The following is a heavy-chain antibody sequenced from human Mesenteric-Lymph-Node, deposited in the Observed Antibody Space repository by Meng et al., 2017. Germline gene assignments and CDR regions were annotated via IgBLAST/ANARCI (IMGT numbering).Heavy chain of an antibody. V-gene: IGHV3-49*03. CDR1: GFTCGDYA. CDR3: TRDMRFGELAFDY. Sequence: GESLMISCTASGFTCGDYAMSWFRQAPGKGLEWVGFIRSKAYGGTTEYAASVKGRFTISRDDSKSIAYLQMNSLKTEDTAVYYCTRDMRFGELAFDYWGQGTMVTVSS. CDR2: IRSKAYGGTT. J-gene: IGHJ4*02. D-gene: IGHD3-10*01.